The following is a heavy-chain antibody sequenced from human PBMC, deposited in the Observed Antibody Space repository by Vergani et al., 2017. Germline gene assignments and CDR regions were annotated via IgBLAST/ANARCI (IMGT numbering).Heavy chain of an antibody. CDR2: IYYSGST. CDR3: ARVGGDYTLYYYYYMDV. J-gene: IGHJ6*03. CDR1: GGSISSYY. D-gene: IGHD4-17*01. Sequence: QVQLQESGPGLVKPSVTLSLTCTVSGGSISSYYWSWIRQPPGKGLEWIGYIYYSGSTNYNPSLKSRVTISVDTSKNQFSLKLSSVTAADTAVYYCARVGGDYTLYYYYYMDVWGKGTTVTVSS. V-gene: IGHV4-59*01.